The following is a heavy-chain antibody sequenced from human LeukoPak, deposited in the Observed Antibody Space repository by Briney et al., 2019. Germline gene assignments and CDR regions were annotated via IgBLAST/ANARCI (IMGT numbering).Heavy chain of an antibody. Sequence: GGSLRLSCAASRFTFTRHAMSWVRQAPGKGLEWVSTTGLESVHTLCADSVQGRFTVSRDNSRNTLDLQMDNLTVDDTAIYYCVRGDDIGKHPTRAYYFDIWGHGTLVSVSS. CDR2: TGLESVHT. CDR1: RFTFTRHA. V-gene: IGHV3-23*01. CDR3: VRGDDIGKHPTRAYYFDI. D-gene: IGHD3-10*01. J-gene: IGHJ4*01.